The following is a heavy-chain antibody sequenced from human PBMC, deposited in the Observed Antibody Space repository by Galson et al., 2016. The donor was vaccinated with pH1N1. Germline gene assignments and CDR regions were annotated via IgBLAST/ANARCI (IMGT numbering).Heavy chain of an antibody. J-gene: IGHJ6*03. CDR2: INGRGEST. V-gene: IGHV3-23*01. D-gene: IGHD2-8*02. CDR1: GFNFGNYA. CDR3: AKSSGGWWDRYYMDV. Sequence: SLRLSCAASGFNFGNYALSWVRQAPGRGLEWVSAINGRGESTYSACSVKGRFTISRDNSKNTPYLQMNSLRVEDTALYFCAKSSGGWWDRYYMDVWGKGTAVTVSS.